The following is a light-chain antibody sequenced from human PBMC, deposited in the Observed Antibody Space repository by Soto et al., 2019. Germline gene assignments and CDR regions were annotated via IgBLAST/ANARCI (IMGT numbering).Light chain of an antibody. V-gene: IGKV3-20*01. CDR1: QTLSANF. CDR3: QQYDNLPYT. Sequence: ENVLTQSPGTLSLSPGARATLSCRASQTLSANFLAWYQQKPGQAPKLVIYGVSKRATGIPDRFSGSGSGTDFTLTIARLEPEDFAMYYCQQYDNLPYTFGQGTKLEIK. J-gene: IGKJ2*01. CDR2: GVS.